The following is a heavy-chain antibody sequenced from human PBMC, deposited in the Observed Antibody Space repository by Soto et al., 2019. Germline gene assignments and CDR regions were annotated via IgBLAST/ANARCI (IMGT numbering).Heavy chain of an antibody. V-gene: IGHV1-18*01. D-gene: IGHD4-17*01. CDR3: ARAAIGDPNWFDP. Sequence: QVQLVQSGAEVKKPGASVKVSCKASGYRFTSYGISWVRQAPGQGLEWMGWISVYNGNTNYAQKFQGRVTMTTDTSTSTASMELRSLRSDDTAVYYCARAAIGDPNWFDPWGQGTLVTVSS. CDR1: GYRFTSYG. CDR2: ISVYNGNT. J-gene: IGHJ5*02.